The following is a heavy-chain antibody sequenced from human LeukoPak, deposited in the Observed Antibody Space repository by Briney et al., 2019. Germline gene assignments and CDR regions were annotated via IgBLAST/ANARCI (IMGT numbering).Heavy chain of an antibody. D-gene: IGHD6-13*01. J-gene: IGHJ4*02. V-gene: IGHV3-74*01. CDR1: GFTFTNYW. CDR2: INSDGIST. CDR3: AKQYSS. Sequence: GGSLRLSCVASGFTFTNYWMHWVRQAPGKGLVWVSRINSDGISTNYADSVKGRFTISRDNSKNTLYLQMNSLRAEDTAVYYCAKQYSSWGQGTLVTVSS.